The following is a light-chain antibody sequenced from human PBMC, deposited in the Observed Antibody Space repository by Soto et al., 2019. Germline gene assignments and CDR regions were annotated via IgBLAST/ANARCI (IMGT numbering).Light chain of an antibody. CDR2: EVS. Sequence: QSVLTQPPSASESPGQSVTISCTGTSSDVGGYNYVSWYQQHPGKATKLMIYEVSKRPSGVPDRFSGSKSGNTASLTVTGLQAEDEADYYCSPFAGSSVYVFGTGTKVTVL. CDR1: SSDVGGYNY. V-gene: IGLV2-8*01. CDR3: SPFAGSSVYV. J-gene: IGLJ1*01.